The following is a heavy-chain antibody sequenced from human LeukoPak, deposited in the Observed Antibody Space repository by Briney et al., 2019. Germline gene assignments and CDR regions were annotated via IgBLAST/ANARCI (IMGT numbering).Heavy chain of an antibody. Sequence: GASVKVSCKASGYTFTGYYMHWVRQAPGQGLEWMGWINPNSGGTNYAQKFQGRVTMTRDTSISTAYMELSRLRSDDTAVYYCARDWTTVTYTFLYYYMDVWGKGTTVTVSS. J-gene: IGHJ6*03. CDR2: INPNSGGT. V-gene: IGHV1-2*02. CDR3: ARDWTTVTYTFLYYYMDV. CDR1: GYTFTGYY. D-gene: IGHD4-17*01.